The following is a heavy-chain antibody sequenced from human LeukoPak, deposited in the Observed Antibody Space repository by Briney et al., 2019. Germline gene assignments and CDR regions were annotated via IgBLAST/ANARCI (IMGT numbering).Heavy chain of an antibody. CDR1: GFTFNRYW. Sequence: GGALRHSCAASGFTFNRYWTHGVRQVPEKRLVWVSRINSDGRSTNYAHSVKGRFTISRDNDWKTVYLQMNSLRAEDTAVYYCARGRGTIYMFDYWGQGTLVTVSS. V-gene: IGHV3-74*01. CDR2: INSDGRST. D-gene: IGHD2/OR15-2a*01. J-gene: IGHJ4*02. CDR3: ARGRGTIYMFDY.